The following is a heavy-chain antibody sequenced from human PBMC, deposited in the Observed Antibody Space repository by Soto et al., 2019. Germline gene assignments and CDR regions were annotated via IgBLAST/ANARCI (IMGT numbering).Heavy chain of an antibody. CDR1: GGSISSGGYY. CDR2: IYYSGST. D-gene: IGHD6-13*01. V-gene: IGHV4-31*03. Sequence: SETLSLTCTVSGGSISSGGYYWSWIRQHPGKGLEWIGYIYYSGSTYYNPSLKSRVTISVDTSKNQFSLKLSSVTAADTAVYYCANYYISGIAAAGIFDYWGQGTLVTVSS. J-gene: IGHJ4*02. CDR3: ANYYISGIAAAGIFDY.